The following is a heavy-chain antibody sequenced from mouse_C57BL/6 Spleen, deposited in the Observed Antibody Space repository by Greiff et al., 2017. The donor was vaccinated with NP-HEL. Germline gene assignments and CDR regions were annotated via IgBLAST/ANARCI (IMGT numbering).Heavy chain of an antibody. CDR2: IYPGDGDT. D-gene: IGHD1-1*01. CDR1: GYAFSSSW. J-gene: IGHJ4*01. V-gene: IGHV1-82*01. CDR3: ARSYYYGSRDAMDY. Sequence: VQLQQSGPELVKPGASVKISCKASGYAFSSSWMNWVKQRPGKGLEWIGRIYPGDGDTNYNGKFKGKATLTADKSSSTAYMQLSSLTSEDSAVYFCARSYYYGSRDAMDYWGQGTSVTVSS.